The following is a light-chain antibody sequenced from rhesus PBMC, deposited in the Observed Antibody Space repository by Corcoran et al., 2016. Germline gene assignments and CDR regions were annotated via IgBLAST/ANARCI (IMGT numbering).Light chain of an antibody. V-gene: IGKV1-43*02. J-gene: IGKJ1*01. CDR1: QGISNY. CDR2: DAS. CDR3: LQYNGDPWT. Sequence: DIQMTQSPSSLSASVGDRVTITCRASQGISNYLSWYQQKPGKAPKLLIYDASTLPSGVPSRFSGSGFGKDFTLTISSLQPEDFATYYCLQYNGDPWTFGQGTKVEIK.